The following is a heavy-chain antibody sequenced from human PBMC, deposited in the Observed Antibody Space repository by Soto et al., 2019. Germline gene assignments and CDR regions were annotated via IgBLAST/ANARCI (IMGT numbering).Heavy chain of an antibody. CDR1: GYTFPSYG. Sequence: QVRLVQSGAEVKKPGASVKVSCKASGYTFPSYGFSWVRQAPGQGLEWMGWISPYNGKTKYAQKLQDRVTMITDTSTSTVYMELRSLRSDDTAVYYCARDGTPGYYDSSGYTSDYGMDVWGQGTTVTVSS. D-gene: IGHD3-22*01. CDR2: ISPYNGKT. J-gene: IGHJ6*02. V-gene: IGHV1-18*01. CDR3: ARDGTPGYYDSSGYTSDYGMDV.